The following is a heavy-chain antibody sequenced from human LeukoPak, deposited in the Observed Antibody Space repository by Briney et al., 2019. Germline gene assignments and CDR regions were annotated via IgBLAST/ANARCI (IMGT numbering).Heavy chain of an antibody. J-gene: IGHJ5*02. V-gene: IGHV4-39*07. CDR2: LYYDGRT. D-gene: IGHD1-26*01. CDR3: ARSRAFNSGAFDP. CDR1: GDSVSSSNYY. Sequence: SETLSLTCTVFGDSVSSSNYYWAWFRQPPGKGLDWIGSLYYDGRTYYSPSLESRVTVSVDTSKNQFSLRLNSVTAADTAVYYCARSRAFNSGAFDPWGQGSLVTVSS.